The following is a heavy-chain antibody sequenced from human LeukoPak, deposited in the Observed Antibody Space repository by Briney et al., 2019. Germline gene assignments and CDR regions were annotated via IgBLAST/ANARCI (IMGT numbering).Heavy chain of an antibody. D-gene: IGHD3-10*01. V-gene: IGHV3-48*01. CDR3: ARVVAGSVYNSGMDV. CDR2: ISGSSSTI. CDR1: GFIFSPYS. Sequence: GGSLRLSCAASGFIFSPYSMIWVRQAPGKGLEWVSYISGSSSTIHSADSVKGRFIISRDNSKNTLYLQMNSLTAEDTAVYYCARVVAGSVYNSGMDVWGQGTTVTVSS. J-gene: IGHJ6*02.